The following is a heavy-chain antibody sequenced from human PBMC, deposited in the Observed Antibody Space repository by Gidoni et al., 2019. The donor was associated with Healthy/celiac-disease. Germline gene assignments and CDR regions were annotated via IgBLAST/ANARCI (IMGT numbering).Heavy chain of an antibody. V-gene: IGHV3-21*01. D-gene: IGHD5-18*01. J-gene: IGHJ4*02. CDR1: GFPFSRYS. CDR3: ARDRSLGLMVTDFDY. CDR2: ISSSSSYI. Sequence: EVQLVESGGGLVKPGGSLRLSCAASGFPFSRYSMNWVRQAPGKGLEWVSSISSSSSYIYYADSVKGRFTISRDNAKNSLYLQMNSLRAEDTAVYYCARDRSLGLMVTDFDYWGQGTLVTVSS.